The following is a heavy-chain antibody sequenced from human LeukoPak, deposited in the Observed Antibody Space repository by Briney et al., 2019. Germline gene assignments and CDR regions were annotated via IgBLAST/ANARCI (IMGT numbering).Heavy chain of an antibody. Sequence: GGSLRLSCAASGFTFSSYGMHWVRQAPGKGLEWVAVISYDGSNKYYADSVKGRFTISRDNSKNTLYLQMNSLRAEDTAMYYCANAGAQGTTGDAFDIWGQGTMVTVSS. V-gene: IGHV3-30*18. CDR1: GFTFSSYG. CDR2: ISYDGSNK. CDR3: ANAGAQGTTGDAFDI. J-gene: IGHJ3*02. D-gene: IGHD1-7*01.